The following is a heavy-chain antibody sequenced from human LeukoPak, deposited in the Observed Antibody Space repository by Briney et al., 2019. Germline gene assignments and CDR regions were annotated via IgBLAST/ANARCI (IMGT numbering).Heavy chain of an antibody. CDR1: GYTFTSYD. D-gene: IGHD2-2*01. Sequence: ASVKVSCKASGYTFTSYDINWVRQATGQGLEWMGWMNPNSGNTGYAQKFQGRVTMTRNTSISTAYMELSSLRSEDTAVYYCARGYCSSTSCYLSPRYYYYYGMDVWGQGTTVTVSS. J-gene: IGHJ6*02. CDR2: MNPNSGNT. CDR3: ARGYCSSTSCYLSPRYYYYYGMDV. V-gene: IGHV1-8*01.